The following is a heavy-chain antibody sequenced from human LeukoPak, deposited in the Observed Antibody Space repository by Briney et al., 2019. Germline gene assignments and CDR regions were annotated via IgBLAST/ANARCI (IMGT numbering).Heavy chain of an antibody. Sequence: GESLKISCKGSGYSFATYWIGWVRQMPGKGLEWMGTIYPDDSDTRYSPSFQGQVTISADKSISTAYLQWSSLRASDTAMYYCARRCGSSYYYCLWGQGTLVTVSS. CDR1: GYSFATYW. CDR3: ARRCGSSYYYCL. V-gene: IGHV5-51*01. CDR2: IYPDDSDT. J-gene: IGHJ4*02. D-gene: IGHD3-22*01.